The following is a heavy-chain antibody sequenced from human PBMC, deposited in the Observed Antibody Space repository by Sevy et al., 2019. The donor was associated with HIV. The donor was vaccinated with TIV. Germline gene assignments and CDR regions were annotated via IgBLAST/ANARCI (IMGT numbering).Heavy chain of an antibody. V-gene: IGHV3-13*01. CDR1: GFTFSSYA. CDR3: ARILTGTMEGMDV. J-gene: IGHJ6*02. CDR2: IGTAGDT. Sequence: GGSLRLSCAASGFTFSSYAMHWVRQAPGKGLEWVAVIGTAGDTYYPGSVKGRFTISRENAKNSLYLQMNSLRAGDTAVYYCARILTGTMEGMDVWGQGTTVTVSS. D-gene: IGHD1-1*01.